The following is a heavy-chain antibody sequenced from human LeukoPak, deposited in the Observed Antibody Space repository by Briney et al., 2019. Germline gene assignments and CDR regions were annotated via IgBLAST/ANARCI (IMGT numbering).Heavy chain of an antibody. CDR1: GYTFTSYG. V-gene: IGHV1-18*01. J-gene: IGHJ3*02. CDR3: ARDWNYYDSSGYYQAAFDI. CDR2: ISAYNGNT. D-gene: IGHD3-22*01. Sequence: ASVKVSCKASGYTFTSYGISWVRQAPGQGLELKGWISAYNGNTNYAQKLQGRVTMTTDTSTSTAYMELRSLRSDDTAVYYCARDWNYYDSSGYYQAAFDIWGQGTTVTVSS.